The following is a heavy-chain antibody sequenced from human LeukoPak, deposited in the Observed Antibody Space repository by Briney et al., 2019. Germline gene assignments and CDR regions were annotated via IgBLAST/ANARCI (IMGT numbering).Heavy chain of an antibody. Sequence: SETLSLTCAVSDYSVTSAYYWGWIRQFPGKELEWIGSIFHGETTYYNPSLESRVTISVDPAKNQFSLRLTSVTAADTAVYYCARVGSSWYWDDYWGQGTLVTVSS. J-gene: IGHJ4*02. V-gene: IGHV4-38-2*01. CDR2: IFHGETT. CDR3: ARVGSSWYWDDY. D-gene: IGHD6-13*01. CDR1: DYSVTSAYY.